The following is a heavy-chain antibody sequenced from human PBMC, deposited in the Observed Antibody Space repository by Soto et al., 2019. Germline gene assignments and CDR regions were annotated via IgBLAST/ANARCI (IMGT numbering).Heavy chain of an antibody. Sequence: GGSLRLSCAASGFTFSSYGMHWVRQAPGKGLEWVAVIWYDGSNKYYADSVKGRFTISRDNSKNTLYLQMNSLRAEDTAVYYCARVEVTYYYDSSGYFPDYWGQGTLVTVSS. CDR3: ARVEVTYYYDSSGYFPDY. CDR2: IWYDGSNK. D-gene: IGHD3-22*01. CDR1: GFTFSSYG. V-gene: IGHV3-33*01. J-gene: IGHJ4*02.